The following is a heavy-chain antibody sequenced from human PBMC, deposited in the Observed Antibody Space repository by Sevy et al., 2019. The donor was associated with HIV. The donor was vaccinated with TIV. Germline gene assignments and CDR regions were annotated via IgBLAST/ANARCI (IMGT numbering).Heavy chain of an antibody. CDR3: ARDDIVVVTLAFDI. CDR2: ISYDRSNK. J-gene: IGHJ3*02. D-gene: IGHD2-21*02. Sequence: WSLRLSCAASGFTFSSYAMHWVRQAPGKGLQLVAVISYDRSNKYHADSVKGRFTISRDNSKNTLYLQMNSLRAEDTAVYYCARDDIVVVTLAFDIWGQGTMVTVSS. V-gene: IGHV3-30-3*01. CDR1: GFTFSSYA.